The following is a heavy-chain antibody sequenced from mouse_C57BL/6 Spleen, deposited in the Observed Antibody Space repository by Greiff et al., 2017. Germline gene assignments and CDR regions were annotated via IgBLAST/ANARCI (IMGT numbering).Heavy chain of an antibody. CDR3: ARSGDYGGFAY. V-gene: IGHV1-20*01. Sequence: EVQLQQSGPELVKPGDSVQISCKASGYSFTGYFMNWVMQSHGKSLEWIGRINPYNGDTFYNQKFKGKATLTVDKSSSTAHMELRSLTSEDSAVYYCARSGDYGGFAYWGQGTLVTVSA. CDR1: GYSFTGYF. D-gene: IGHD2-4*01. CDR2: INPYNGDT. J-gene: IGHJ3*01.